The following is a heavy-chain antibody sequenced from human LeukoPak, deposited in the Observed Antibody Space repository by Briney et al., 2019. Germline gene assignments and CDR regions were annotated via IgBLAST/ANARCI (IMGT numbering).Heavy chain of an antibody. D-gene: IGHD2-15*01. V-gene: IGHV3-48*03. CDR1: GFTFSSYE. Sequence: AGGSLRLSCAASGFTFSSYEMNWVRQAPGKGLDWVSYISSSGSAIYYADSVRGRFTISRGNAKNSLYLQMNSLRAEDTAVYYCARARRDCSGGSCYPDYNWFDPWGQGTLVTVSS. CDR2: ISSSGSAI. J-gene: IGHJ5*02. CDR3: ARARRDCSGGSCYPDYNWFDP.